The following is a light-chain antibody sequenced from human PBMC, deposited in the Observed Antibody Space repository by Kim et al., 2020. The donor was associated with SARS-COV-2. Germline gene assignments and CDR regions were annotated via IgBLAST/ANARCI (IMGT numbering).Light chain of an antibody. V-gene: IGLV1-40*01. CDR2: GNN. CDR3: QSYDNSLSGYV. Sequence: QRVTNSCTGGISNIWAGYDVHWYQQLPATAPKLLIYGNNNRPSGVPDRFSGSKSDTSASLAITGLQAEDEADYYCQSYDNSLSGYVFGSGTKVTVL. CDR1: ISNIWAGYD. J-gene: IGLJ1*01.